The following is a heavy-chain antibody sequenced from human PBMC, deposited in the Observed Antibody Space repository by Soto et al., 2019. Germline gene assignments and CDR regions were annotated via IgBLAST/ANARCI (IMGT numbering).Heavy chain of an antibody. V-gene: IGHV3-23*01. CDR1: GFSFSSYA. CDR2: ISNRGSDT. J-gene: IGHJ4*02. D-gene: IGHD5-12*01. CDR3: AKDKVVATIGGAFDG. Sequence: EVQLLESGGGVVQPGGSLRLSCAASGFSFSSYAMTWVRQAPGKGLEWVSSISNRGSDTYYADSVKGRVTISRDNSKSTLSLQITSLRAEDTAVYYCAKDKVVATIGGAFDGWGQGTLVAVAS.